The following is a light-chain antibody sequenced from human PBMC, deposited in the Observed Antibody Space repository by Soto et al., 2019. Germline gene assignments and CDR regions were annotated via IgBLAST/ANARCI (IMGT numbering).Light chain of an antibody. Sequence: EIVLTQSPGSLSLSPGERGTLSCRASQSVDSSFFAWYQQKPDQAPRLLSYGSSNRATGIPDRFSGSGSGTDFTLTISRLEPEDFAVYYCQQYVSSVTFGQGTKVEIK. CDR2: GSS. CDR1: QSVDSSF. CDR3: QQYVSSVT. J-gene: IGKJ1*01. V-gene: IGKV3-20*01.